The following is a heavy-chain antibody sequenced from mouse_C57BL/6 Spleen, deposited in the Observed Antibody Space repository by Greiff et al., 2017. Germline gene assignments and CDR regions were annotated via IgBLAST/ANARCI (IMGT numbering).Heavy chain of an antibody. CDR1: GYTFTDHT. CDR3: ARGALFYFDY. J-gene: IGHJ2*01. CDR2: IYPRDGST. Sequence: VQLQQSDAELVKPGASVKMSCKASGYTFTDHTIHWMKQRPEQGLEWIGCIYPRDGSTEYKEKFKGKATLTADTSSSTAYMQLNSLTSEDAAVYFCARGALFYFDYWGQGTTLAVSS. V-gene: IGHV1-78*01. D-gene: IGHD1-1*01.